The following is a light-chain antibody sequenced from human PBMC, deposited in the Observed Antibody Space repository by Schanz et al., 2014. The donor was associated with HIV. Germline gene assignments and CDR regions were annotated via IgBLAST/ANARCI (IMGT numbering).Light chain of an antibody. V-gene: IGKV1-39*01. J-gene: IGKJ3*01. CDR2: AAS. Sequence: DIQMTQSPSSLSASIGDRVSVTCRASQIIAGSLNWYQQKPGKAPKLLIYAASTLQPGVPSRFSGSGSGTEFTLTISSLQPEDFATYYRQQSFSSLDCTFGPGTKVEIK. CDR3: QQSFSSLDCT. CDR1: QIIAGS.